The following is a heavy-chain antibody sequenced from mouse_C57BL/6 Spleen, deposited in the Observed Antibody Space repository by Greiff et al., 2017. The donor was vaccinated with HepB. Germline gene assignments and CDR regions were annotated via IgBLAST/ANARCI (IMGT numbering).Heavy chain of an antibody. Sequence: QVQLKESGPGLVQPSQSLSITCTVSGFSLTSYGVHWVRQSPGKGLEWLGVIWRGGSTDYNAAFMSRLSITKDNSKSQVFFKMNSLQADDTAIYYCAKGDYTGQGYFDVWGTGTTVTVSS. CDR3: AKGDYTGQGYFDV. CDR2: IWRGGST. D-gene: IGHD2-4*01. CDR1: GFSLTSYG. V-gene: IGHV2-5*01. J-gene: IGHJ1*03.